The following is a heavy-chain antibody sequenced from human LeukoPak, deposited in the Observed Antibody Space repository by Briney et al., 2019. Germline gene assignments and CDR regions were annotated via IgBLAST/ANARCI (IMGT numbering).Heavy chain of an antibody. CDR3: ARLVGAAWFDS. V-gene: IGHV6-1*01. J-gene: IGHJ5*01. CDR1: GDSVSANNVA. CDR2: TYYRSKWNT. Sequence: SQTLSLTCAISGDSVSANNVAWTWLRQSPSRGLEWLGRTYYRSKWNTDYAVSMRSRITINPDTSKNQFSLQLSSVTPEDTAVYYCARLVGAAWFDSWGQGTLVTVSS. D-gene: IGHD1-26*01.